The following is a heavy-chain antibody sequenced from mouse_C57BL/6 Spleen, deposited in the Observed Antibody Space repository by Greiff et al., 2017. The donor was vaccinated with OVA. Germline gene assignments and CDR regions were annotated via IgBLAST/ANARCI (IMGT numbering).Heavy chain of an antibody. J-gene: IGHJ1*03. Sequence: QVTLKECGPGILQSSQTLSLTCSFSGFSLSTSGMGVSWIRQPSGKGLEWLAHIYWDDDKRYNPSLKSRLTISKDTSRNQVFLKITSVDTADTATYYCARREDYGSPWYFDVWGTGTTVTVSS. CDR1: GFSLSTSGMG. V-gene: IGHV8-12*01. CDR3: ARREDYGSPWYFDV. CDR2: IYWDDDK. D-gene: IGHD1-1*01.